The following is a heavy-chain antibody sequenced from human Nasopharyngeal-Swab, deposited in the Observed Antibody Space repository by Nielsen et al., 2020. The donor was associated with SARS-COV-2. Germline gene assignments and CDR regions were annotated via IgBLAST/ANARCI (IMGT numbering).Heavy chain of an antibody. CDR3: ARETYSSGWYLAFDI. V-gene: IGHV3-48*03. CDR2: ISSSGSTI. CDR1: GFTFSSYE. Sequence: GESLKISCAASGFTFSSYEMNWVRQAPGKGLEWVSYISSSGSTIYYADSVKGRFTISRDNAKNSLYLQMNSLRAEDTAVYYCARETYSSGWYLAFDIWGQGTMGTVSS. D-gene: IGHD6-19*01. J-gene: IGHJ3*02.